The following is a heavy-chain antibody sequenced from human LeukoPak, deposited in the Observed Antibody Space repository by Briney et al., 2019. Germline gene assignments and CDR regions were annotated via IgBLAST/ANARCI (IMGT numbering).Heavy chain of an antibody. D-gene: IGHD6-13*01. CDR2: IYGADSDS. V-gene: IGHV5-51*01. CDR3: ARHRPYSSSRPYYFDY. CDR1: GYSFASYW. J-gene: IGHJ4*02. Sequence: GESLKISWKGSGYSFASYWIGWVRQMPGKGLEWMGIIYGADSDSKYRPSFQGQVTISADKSINTAYLQWSSLKASDTAMYYCARHRPYSSSRPYYFDYWGQGTLVTVSS.